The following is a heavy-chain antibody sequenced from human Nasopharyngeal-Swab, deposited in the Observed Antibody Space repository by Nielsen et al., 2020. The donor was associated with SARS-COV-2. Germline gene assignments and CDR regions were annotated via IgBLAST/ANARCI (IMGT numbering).Heavy chain of an antibody. CDR3: ARARGYLTHYYMDV. V-gene: IGHV3-30*04. CDR1: GFVFSTYS. Sequence: GESLKISCAASGFVFSTYSMPWVRLAPGKGLEWVALISVDGRNSNYADSVKGRFIISRDNSEKTVDLQMNSLRGEDTAVYYCARARGYLTHYYMDVWGSGTTVTVSS. J-gene: IGHJ6*03. D-gene: IGHD3-10*01. CDR2: ISVDGRNS.